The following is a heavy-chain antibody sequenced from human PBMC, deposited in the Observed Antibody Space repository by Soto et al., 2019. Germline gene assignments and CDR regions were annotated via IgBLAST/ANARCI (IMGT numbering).Heavy chain of an antibody. CDR1: GYSFTNYW. D-gene: IGHD3-22*01. CDR3: ARTYHYDSSGYYDPLEI. J-gene: IGHJ3*02. V-gene: IGHV5-51*01. CDR2: IYPGDSDI. Sequence: PRESLKISCKGSGYSFTNYWIGWVRQMPGKGLEWMGIIYPGDSDIRYSPSFQGQVTISADKSISTAYLQWGSLKASDTAMYYCARTYHYDSSGYYDPLEIWGQGTMVTVSS.